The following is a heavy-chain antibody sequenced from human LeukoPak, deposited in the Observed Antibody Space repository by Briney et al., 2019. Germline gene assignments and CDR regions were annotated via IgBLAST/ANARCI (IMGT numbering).Heavy chain of an antibody. Sequence: RGSLRLSCAASGFTFSTYWMHWVRPAPGKGLLWVSRINSDGSSTTYADSVKGRFTVSRDTSKNTLYLQMTSLRGEDTAVYYCAKDYLGASHTFDIWGQGTMVTVSS. CDR3: AKDYLGASHTFDI. J-gene: IGHJ3*02. V-gene: IGHV3-74*01. CDR2: INSDGSST. CDR1: GFTFSTYW. D-gene: IGHD1-26*01.